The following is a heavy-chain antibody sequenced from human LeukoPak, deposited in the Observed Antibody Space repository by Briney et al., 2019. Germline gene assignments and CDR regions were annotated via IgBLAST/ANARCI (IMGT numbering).Heavy chain of an antibody. V-gene: IGHV1-18*01. CDR2: ISAYNGNT. CDR3: ARSIAVAGKGNWFDP. J-gene: IGHJ5*02. CDR1: GYTFTSYG. D-gene: IGHD6-19*01. Sequence: AASVKVSCKASGYTFTSYGISWVRQAPGQGLEWMGWISAYNGNTNYAQKLQGRVTMTTDTSTSTAYMELRSLRSDDTAVYYCARSIAVAGKGNWFDPWGQGTLVTVSS.